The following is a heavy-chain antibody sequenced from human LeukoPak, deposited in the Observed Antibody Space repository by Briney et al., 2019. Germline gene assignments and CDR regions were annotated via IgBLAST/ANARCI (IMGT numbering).Heavy chain of an antibody. CDR2: IGTAGGT. Sequence: PGGSLRLSCAASGFTFSSYDMHWVRQGTGKSLEWVSAIGTAGGTYYAGSVKGRFTISRENGENSLYLQMNSLTAGDTAVYYCARVRSDSSGWYHVLDWGQGTLVTVSS. CDR1: GFTFSSYD. CDR3: ARVRSDSSGWYHVLD. V-gene: IGHV3-13*01. D-gene: IGHD6-19*01. J-gene: IGHJ4*02.